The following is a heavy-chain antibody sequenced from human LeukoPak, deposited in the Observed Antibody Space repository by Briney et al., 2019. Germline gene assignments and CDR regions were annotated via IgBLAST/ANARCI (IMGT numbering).Heavy chain of an antibody. J-gene: IGHJ4*02. Sequence: KPSETLSLTCAVYGGSFSGYYWSWIRQPPGKGLEWIGETNHSGSTNHSPSLKSRVTISVDTSKNQFSLKLRSVTAADTAVYYCARGPLYYYDSSSRSYYFDYWGQGTLVTVSS. D-gene: IGHD3-22*01. CDR3: ARGPLYYYDSSSRSYYFDY. CDR2: TNHSGST. V-gene: IGHV4-34*01. CDR1: GGSFSGYY.